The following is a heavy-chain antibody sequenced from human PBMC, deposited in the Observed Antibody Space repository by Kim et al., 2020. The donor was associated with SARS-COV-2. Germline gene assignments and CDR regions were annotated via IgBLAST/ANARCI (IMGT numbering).Heavy chain of an antibody. V-gene: IGHV3-30*04. D-gene: IGHD6-13*01. J-gene: IGHJ5*02. CDR2: ISYDGSNK. CDR3: ARGVAAAGTGAWFDP. CDR1: GFTFSSYA. Sequence: GGSLRLSCAASGFTFSSYAMHWVRQAPGKGLEWVAVISYDGSNKYYADSMKGRFTISRDNSKNTLYLQMNSLRAEDTAVYYCARGVAAAGTGAWFDPWGQGTLVTVSS.